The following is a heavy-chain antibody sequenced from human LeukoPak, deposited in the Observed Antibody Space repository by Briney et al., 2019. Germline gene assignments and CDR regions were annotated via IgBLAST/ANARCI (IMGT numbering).Heavy chain of an antibody. CDR1: GDSISSYY. CDR3: ARVVGYCSSTSCLDAFDI. Sequence: SETLSLTCTVSGDSISSYYWSWIRQSPGKGLEWIGYIYTIGSTNYNPSLKSRVTMSVDTSKNQFSLKLSSVTAADTAVYYCARVVGYCSSTSCLDAFDIWGQGTMVTVSS. J-gene: IGHJ3*02. CDR2: IYTIGST. V-gene: IGHV4-4*08. D-gene: IGHD2-2*01.